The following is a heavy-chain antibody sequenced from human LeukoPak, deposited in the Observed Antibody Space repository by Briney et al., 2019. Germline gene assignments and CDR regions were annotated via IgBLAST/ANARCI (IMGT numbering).Heavy chain of an antibody. V-gene: IGHV3-74*01. CDR2: INPDGSST. CDR1: GFTFSTYS. CDR3: VREGGTSSWYFRGFDY. D-gene: IGHD6-13*01. Sequence: GGSLRLSCAASGFTFSTYSMHWVRQVPGKGLVWVSRINPDGSSTHYADSVRGRFTISRDNAKNTLYVQMNTLRAEDTAMYYCVREGGTSSWYFRGFDYWGQGTLVTVSS. J-gene: IGHJ4*02.